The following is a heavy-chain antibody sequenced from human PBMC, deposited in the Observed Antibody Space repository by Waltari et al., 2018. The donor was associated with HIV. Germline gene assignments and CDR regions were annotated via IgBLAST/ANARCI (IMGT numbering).Heavy chain of an antibody. Sequence: QLQLQESGPGLVKPSETLSLTCTVSGGSISSSNYYWGWIRQPPGRGLEWIGSINYSGSTYNNPSRKGRGTVSVDTSKNQFSLRLNSVTAADTAVYYCARLRRGYRGTDFDFWGQGTLVTVSS. J-gene: IGHJ4*02. CDR2: INYSGST. V-gene: IGHV4-39*01. CDR1: GGSISSSNYY. CDR3: ARLRRGYRGTDFDF. D-gene: IGHD5-18*01.